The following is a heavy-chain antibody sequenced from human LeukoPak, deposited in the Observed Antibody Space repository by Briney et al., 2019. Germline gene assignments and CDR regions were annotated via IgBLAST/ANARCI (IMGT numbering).Heavy chain of an antibody. CDR3: AGEGPEWPLDY. CDR2: ISGSGTTT. V-gene: IGHV3-23*01. CDR1: GFTFSTYA. D-gene: IGHD3-3*01. J-gene: IGHJ4*02. Sequence: PGGSLRLSCAASGFTFSTYAMSWVRQAPGKGLDWVSAISGSGTTTYYSDSVKGRFTISRDISKNTLYLQMNSLRAEDTAVYYCAGEGPEWPLDYWGQGTLVTVST.